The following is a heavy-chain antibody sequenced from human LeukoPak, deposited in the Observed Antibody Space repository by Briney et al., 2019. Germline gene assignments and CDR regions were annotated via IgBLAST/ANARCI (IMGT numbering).Heavy chain of an antibody. Sequence: TGGSLRLSCAASGFSFSTFWMSWVRQAPGKGLERVANTKGDDSEKYYVESVQGRFTISRDNAKNSLYLHMNSLRAEDTALYYCARSGYSYALDHWGQGSLVVVSS. CDR2: TKGDDSEK. V-gene: IGHV3-7*01. D-gene: IGHD5-18*01. J-gene: IGHJ1*01. CDR1: GFSFSTFW. CDR3: ARSGYSYALDH.